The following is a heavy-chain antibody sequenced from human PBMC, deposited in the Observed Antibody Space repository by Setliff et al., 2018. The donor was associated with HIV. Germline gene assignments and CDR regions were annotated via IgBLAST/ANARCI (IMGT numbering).Heavy chain of an antibody. CDR3: AREGITGTTLHPY. V-gene: IGHV3-7*01. CDR2: IKQDGSDK. Sequence: PGGSLRLSCAASGFAFSGHQMSWVRQAPGKGLEWVAKIKQDGSDKYYVDSVKGRFTISRDNAKNSLYLQMNSLRAEDTAMYYCAREGITGTTLHPYWGQGTLVTVS. CDR1: GFAFSGHQ. D-gene: IGHD1-7*01. J-gene: IGHJ4*02.